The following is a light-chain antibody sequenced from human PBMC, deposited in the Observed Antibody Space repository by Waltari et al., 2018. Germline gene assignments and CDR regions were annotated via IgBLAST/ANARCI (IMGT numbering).Light chain of an antibody. CDR2: WAS. V-gene: IGKV4-1*01. CDR1: QSVLYSSNNRNY. J-gene: IGKJ1*01. Sequence: DIVMTQSPDSLAVSLGERATINCKSSQSVLYSSNNRNYLAWYQRKPGQPPKMVIYWASTRESGVPDRFSGSGSGTDFTLTISSLQAEDVAVYYCHQYYSNRMWTFGQGTKVEIK. CDR3: HQYYSNRMWT.